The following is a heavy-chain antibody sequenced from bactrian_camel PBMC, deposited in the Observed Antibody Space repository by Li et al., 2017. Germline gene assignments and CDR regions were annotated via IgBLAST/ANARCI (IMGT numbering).Heavy chain of an antibody. V-gene: IGHV3S63*01. D-gene: IGHD1*01. CDR1: AYTPANVR. CDR2: IATGSGNT. Sequence: HVQLVESGGGSVQAGGSLRLSCAFEAYTPANVRMAWFRQAPGKEREGVARIATGSGNTYYADSVKGRFTISQDNAKNTVYLQMNSMKAEDSAMYYCAADLRWSKWIRCTAGLADDFGYWGQGTQVTV. J-gene: IGHJ6*01. CDR3: AADLRWSKWIRCTAGLADDFGY.